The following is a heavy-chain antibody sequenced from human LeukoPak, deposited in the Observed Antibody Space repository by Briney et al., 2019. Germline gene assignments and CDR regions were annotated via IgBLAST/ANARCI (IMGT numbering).Heavy chain of an antibody. CDR2: INPNSGGT. CDR3: ARESRGSTYYYYYYMDV. CDR1: GYTFTGYY. D-gene: IGHD5-12*01. Sequence: ASVKVSCKASGYTFTGYYMHWVRQAPGQGLEWMGWINPNSGGTNYAQKFQGRVTMTRDTSISTAYMELSRLRSDDTAVYYCARESRGSTYYYYYYMDVWGKGTTVTISS. V-gene: IGHV1-2*02. J-gene: IGHJ6*03.